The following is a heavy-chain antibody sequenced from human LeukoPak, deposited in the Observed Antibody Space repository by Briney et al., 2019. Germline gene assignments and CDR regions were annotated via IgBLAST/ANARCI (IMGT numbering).Heavy chain of an antibody. J-gene: IGHJ5*02. V-gene: IGHV1-69*13. CDR1: GGTFSSYA. D-gene: IGHD5-24*01. CDR2: IIPIFGTA. Sequence: ASVKVSCKASGGTFSSYAISWVRQAPGQGLEWMGGIIPIFGTANYAQRFQGRVTITADESTSTAYMELSSLRSEDTAVYYCARDPTPVEMATGFDPWGQGTLVTVSS. CDR3: ARDPTPVEMATGFDP.